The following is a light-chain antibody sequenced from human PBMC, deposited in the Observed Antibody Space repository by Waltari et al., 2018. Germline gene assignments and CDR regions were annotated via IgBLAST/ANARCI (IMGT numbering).Light chain of an antibody. J-gene: IGLJ2*01. CDR3: QVWDNGSVI. CDR2: YDS. V-gene: IGLV3-21*04. CDR1: DSGSQS. Sequence: SFVLIQPPSVSVAPGKTATITCGGDDSGSQSLHWYQQKPGQAPVLVRYYDSEWPSGHPQRFSGSSSGNTATLTISRVEAGDEADYYCQVWDNGSVIFGGGTKLIAL.